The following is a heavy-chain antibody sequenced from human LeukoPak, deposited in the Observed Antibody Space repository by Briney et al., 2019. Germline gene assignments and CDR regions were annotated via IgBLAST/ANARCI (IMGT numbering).Heavy chain of an antibody. CDR2: IDQGGSVR. J-gene: IGHJ4*02. V-gene: IGHV3-7*01. CDR1: GFSFRSYA. Sequence: QAGGSLRLSCAASGFSFRSYAMHWVRQAPGKGLEFVANIDQGGSVRNYMDSLKGRCTISRDNAKKSLYLEINSLRADDTAVYYCARDPESSSFDLWGRGALVTVSS. CDR3: ARDPESSSFDL. D-gene: IGHD6-13*01.